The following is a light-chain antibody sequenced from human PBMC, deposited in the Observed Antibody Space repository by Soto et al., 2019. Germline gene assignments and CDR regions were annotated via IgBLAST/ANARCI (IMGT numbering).Light chain of an antibody. CDR1: QSVTAW. V-gene: IGKV1-5*01. J-gene: IGKJ2*02. Sequence: DIQLTQSPSTLSASVGDRVTITSRASQSVTAWLAWYQQKPGKGPKRLIYDASSLQSGVPSRFRGSGSGTEFSLTISRLQPDDFATYYCQQYYRSCTFGQGTKVEIK. CDR3: QQYYRSCT. CDR2: DAS.